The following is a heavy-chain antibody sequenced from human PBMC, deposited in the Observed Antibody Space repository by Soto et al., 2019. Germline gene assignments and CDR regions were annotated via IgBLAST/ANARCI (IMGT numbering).Heavy chain of an antibody. V-gene: IGHV3-23*05. CDR2: IHKTGTIT. Sequence: EGQVVESGGDLVQPGDSLTISCAASGFTFSTYAMSWVRQAPGKGLEWVSGIHKTGTITFYADSVKGRFTISRDNSKNTLYLHMRSLRDGDTAVYYCVRDLNSQFFFDLWGQGNLVTVSS. J-gene: IGHJ4*02. CDR1: GFTFSTYA. CDR3: VRDLNSQFFFDL.